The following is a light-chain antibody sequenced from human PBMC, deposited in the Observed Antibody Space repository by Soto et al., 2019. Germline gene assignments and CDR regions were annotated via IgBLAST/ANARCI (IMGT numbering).Light chain of an antibody. J-gene: IGKJ1*01. CDR1: QSVSSY. Sequence: EIVLTQSPYTLSLSPGERATLSCRASQSVSSYLAWYQQKPGQAPRLLIYDASNRATGIPARFSGSGSGTDFTLTVSSLEPEDFAVYYCQQYGSSPGTFGQGTKVDIK. CDR3: QQYGSSPGT. CDR2: DAS. V-gene: IGKV3-11*01.